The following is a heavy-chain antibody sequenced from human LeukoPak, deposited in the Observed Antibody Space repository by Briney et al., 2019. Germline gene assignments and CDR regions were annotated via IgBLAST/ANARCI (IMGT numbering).Heavy chain of an antibody. CDR2: ISNNDVT. CDR3: ASSVTTVGAYDY. V-gene: IGHV3-53*01. J-gene: IGHJ4*02. Sequence: PGGSLRLSCAASGITASNFYMMWVRQAPGKGLGWVSYISNNDVTKYADSVRGRLTISRDNSKNILYLQMNSLRVEDTAMYWCASSVTTVGAYDYWGQGAPATVSS. D-gene: IGHD1-1*01. CDR1: GITASNFY.